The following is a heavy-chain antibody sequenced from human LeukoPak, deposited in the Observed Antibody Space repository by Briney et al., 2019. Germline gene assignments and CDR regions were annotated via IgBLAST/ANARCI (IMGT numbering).Heavy chain of an antibody. CDR1: GFTFSSYA. CDR3: ASKYSYGYYRIDY. J-gene: IGHJ4*02. V-gene: IGHV3-23*01. CDR2: ISGNGGST. Sequence: PGGSLRLSCAASGFTFSSYAMSWVRQAPGKGLEWVSAISGNGGSTYYADSVKGRFTISRDNSKNTLYLQMNSLRAEDTAVYYCASKYSYGYYRIDYWGQGTLVTVSS. D-gene: IGHD5-18*01.